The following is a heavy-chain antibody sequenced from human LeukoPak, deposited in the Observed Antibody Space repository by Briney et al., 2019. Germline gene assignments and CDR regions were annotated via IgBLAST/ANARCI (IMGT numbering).Heavy chain of an antibody. D-gene: IGHD3-10*01. V-gene: IGHV3-30*18. Sequence: PGGSLRLSCAASGFTFSSYGMHWVRQAPGKGLEWVAVISYDGSNKYYADSVKGRFTISRDNSKNTLYLQMNSLRAHDTAVYYCAKDFHGSGSYWIDYWGQGPLVTVSS. J-gene: IGHJ4*02. CDR1: GFTFSSYG. CDR3: AKDFHGSGSYWIDY. CDR2: ISYDGSNK.